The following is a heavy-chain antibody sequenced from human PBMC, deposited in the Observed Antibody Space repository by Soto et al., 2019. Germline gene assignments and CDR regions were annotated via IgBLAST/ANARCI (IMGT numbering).Heavy chain of an antibody. D-gene: IGHD4-17*01. V-gene: IGHV4-34*01. CDR1: GGSFSGYY. CDR2: INHSGST. CDR3: ARGGGLRPWVDP. J-gene: IGHJ5*02. Sequence: SETLSLTCAVYGGSFSGYYWSWIRQPPGKGLEWIGEINHSGSTNYNPSLKSRVTISVDTSKNQFSLKLSSVTVADTAVYYCARGGGLRPWVDPWGQGTLVTVSS.